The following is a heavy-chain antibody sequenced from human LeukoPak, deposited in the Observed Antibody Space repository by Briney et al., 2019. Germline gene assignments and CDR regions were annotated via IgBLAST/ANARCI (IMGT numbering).Heavy chain of an antibody. Sequence: PGGSLRLSCAASGFTFSSYGMHWVRQAPGKGLEWVAVISYDGSNKYYADSVKGRFTISRDNAKNSLYLQMNSLRAEDTALYYCASTSHYYFYDMDVWGQGTTVIVSS. D-gene: IGHD6-6*01. CDR1: GFTFSSYG. J-gene: IGHJ6*02. V-gene: IGHV3-30*03. CDR2: ISYDGSNK. CDR3: ASTSHYYFYDMDV.